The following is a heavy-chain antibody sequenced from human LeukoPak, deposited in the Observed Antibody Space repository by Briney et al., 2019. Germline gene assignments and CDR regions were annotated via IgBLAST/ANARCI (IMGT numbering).Heavy chain of an antibody. J-gene: IGHJ1*01. CDR3: ATYSSLNRREFQY. V-gene: IGHV3-30-3*01. Sequence: GGSLRLSCAASGFTFSSYAMHWVRQAPGKGLEWVAVISYDGSNKYYADSVKGRFTISRDNAKDSLYLQMNSLRAEDTAVYYCATYSSLNRREFQYWGQGTLLTVSS. CDR1: GFTFSSYA. D-gene: IGHD3-22*01. CDR2: ISYDGSNK.